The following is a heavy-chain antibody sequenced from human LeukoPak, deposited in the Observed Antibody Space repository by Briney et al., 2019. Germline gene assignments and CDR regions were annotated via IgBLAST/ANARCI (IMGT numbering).Heavy chain of an antibody. Sequence: ASVKVSCKASGYTFTSYDINWVRQATGQGLEWMGWMNPNSGNTGYAQKFQGRATMTRNTSISTAYMELSSLRSEDTAVYYCARGMSYSSGWKRVVYFDYWGQGTLVTVSS. J-gene: IGHJ4*02. D-gene: IGHD6-19*01. CDR2: MNPNSGNT. V-gene: IGHV1-8*01. CDR1: GYTFTSYD. CDR3: ARGMSYSSGWKRVVYFDY.